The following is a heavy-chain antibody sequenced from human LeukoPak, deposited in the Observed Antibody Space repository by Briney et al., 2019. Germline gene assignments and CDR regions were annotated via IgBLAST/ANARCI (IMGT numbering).Heavy chain of an antibody. CDR1: GFTFSSYG. V-gene: IGHV3-30*03. Sequence: GGSLRLSCAASGFTFSSYGMHWVRQAPGKGLEWVAVISYDGSNKYYADSVKGRFTISRDNAKNSLYLQMNSLRAEDTAVYYCARDRWQWDYWGQGTLVTVSS. D-gene: IGHD6-19*01. CDR2: ISYDGSNK. CDR3: ARDRWQWDY. J-gene: IGHJ4*02.